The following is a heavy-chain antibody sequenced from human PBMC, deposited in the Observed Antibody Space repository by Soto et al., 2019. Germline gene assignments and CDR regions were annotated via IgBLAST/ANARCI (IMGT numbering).Heavy chain of an antibody. D-gene: IGHD3-10*01. V-gene: IGHV3-49*04. CDR2: IRSKAYGGTT. J-gene: IGHJ6*04. CDR3: TRAYQDYEGAGSYYKYYYYGREV. Sequence: GGSLILSCTASGLTFGDYAMSWVRQAPGKGLEWVGFIRSKAYGGTTEYAASVKGRFTISRDDSKSIAYLQMNSLKTEDTAVYYCTRAYQDYEGAGSYYKYYYYGREVWGKWTTVTVSS. CDR1: GLTFGDYA.